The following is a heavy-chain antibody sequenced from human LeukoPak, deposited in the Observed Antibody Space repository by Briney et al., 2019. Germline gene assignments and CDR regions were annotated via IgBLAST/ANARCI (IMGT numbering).Heavy chain of an antibody. Sequence: GGSLRLSCAASGFTFTNYALIWVRQAPGKGLEWVSAISGRGTVYADAVKGRFTVSRDNSKNTLYLQMNSLRAEDTAVYYCARDPNGDYIGAFDFRGQGTVVTVSS. CDR3: ARDPNGDYIGAFDF. D-gene: IGHD4-17*01. J-gene: IGHJ3*01. V-gene: IGHV3-23*01. CDR1: GFTFTNYA. CDR2: ISGRGT.